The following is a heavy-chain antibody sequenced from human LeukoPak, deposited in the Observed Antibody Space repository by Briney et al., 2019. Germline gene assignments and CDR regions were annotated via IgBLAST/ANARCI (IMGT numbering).Heavy chain of an antibody. CDR1: GGTFSSYA. D-gene: IGHD5-24*01. Sequence: ASVKVSCKASGGTFSSYAISWVRQAPGQGLEWMGGIIPIFGTANYAQKFQGRVTITTDESTSTAYMELSSLRSEDTAVYYCARVMAIGYYYYYYYMDVWGKGTTVTVSS. CDR2: IIPIFGTA. CDR3: ARVMAIGYYYYYYYMDV. V-gene: IGHV1-69*05. J-gene: IGHJ6*03.